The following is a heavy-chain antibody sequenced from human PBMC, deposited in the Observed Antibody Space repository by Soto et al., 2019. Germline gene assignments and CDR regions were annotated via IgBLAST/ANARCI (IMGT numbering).Heavy chain of an antibody. D-gene: IGHD6-19*01. Sequence: QVQLVQSGAEVKRPGSSVKVSCQTSGGTFRTYTINWVRQAPGQGLEWMGRIIPILDVANYAQKFQGRVTITADKSTSTARMELRSLRSEDTAVYYCARSIQEGTGVAGPKDIWFDPWGQGTLVTVSS. V-gene: IGHV1-69*02. CDR1: GGTFRTYT. CDR2: IIPILDVA. CDR3: ARSIQEGTGVAGPKDIWFDP. J-gene: IGHJ5*02.